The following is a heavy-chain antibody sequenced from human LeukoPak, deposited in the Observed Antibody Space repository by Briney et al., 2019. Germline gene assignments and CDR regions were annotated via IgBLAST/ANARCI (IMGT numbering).Heavy chain of an antibody. CDR3: SRDQAYYCSGGSCYSDY. CDR2: ISGSGDTT. V-gene: IGHV3-23*01. CDR1: GFVLSDYG. Sequence: GGSLRLSRAASGFVLSDYGMHWVRPAPGKGLEWVSTISGSGDTTYYAGSVKGRFTISRDNSKNTVFLQMNSLRAEDTAVFFCSRDQAYYCSGGSCYSDYWGQGSLVTVSS. D-gene: IGHD2-15*01. J-gene: IGHJ4*02.